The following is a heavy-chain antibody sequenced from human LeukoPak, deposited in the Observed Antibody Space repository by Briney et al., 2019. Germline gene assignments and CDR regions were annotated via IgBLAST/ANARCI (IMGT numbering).Heavy chain of an antibody. CDR2: ISYDGSNK. J-gene: IGHJ4*02. D-gene: IGHD7-27*01. CDR1: GFTFSSYA. CDR3: ARSSGPTGDPLDY. Sequence: PGGSLRLSCAASGFTFSSYAMHWVRQAPGKGLEWVAVISYDGSNKYYADSVKGRFTISRDNSKNTLYLQMNSLRAEDTAVYYCARSSGPTGDPLDYWGQGTLVTVSS. V-gene: IGHV3-30-3*01.